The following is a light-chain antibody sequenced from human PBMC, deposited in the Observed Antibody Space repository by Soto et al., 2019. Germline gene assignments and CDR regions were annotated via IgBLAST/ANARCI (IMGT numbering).Light chain of an antibody. CDR1: SSDVGGYNY. V-gene: IGLV2-11*01. CDR2: DVN. J-gene: IGLJ1*01. CDR3: CSYAGSYTYV. Sequence: QSALTQLRAVSGSPGQSVTISCTGTSSDVGGYNYVSWYQQHPGKAPKLIIYDVNRRPSGVPDRFSGSKSGNTASLTISGLQAEDEADYYCCSYAGSYTYVFGTGTKLTV.